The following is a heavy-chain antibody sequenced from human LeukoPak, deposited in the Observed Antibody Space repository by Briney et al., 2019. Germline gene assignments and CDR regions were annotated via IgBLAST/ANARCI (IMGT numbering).Heavy chain of an antibody. V-gene: IGHV3-7*01. J-gene: IGHJ4*02. CDR3: ARDVWTYSGEAFDY. Sequence: GGSLRLSCAASGITFNDNWMSWVRQAPGRGLEWVANIKEDGSVKYYVDSVKGRFSISRDNAKSSLYLQMSSLRAEDTAVYYCARDVWTYSGEAFDYWGQGALVTVSS. CDR1: GITFNDNW. D-gene: IGHD5-12*01. CDR2: IKEDGSVK.